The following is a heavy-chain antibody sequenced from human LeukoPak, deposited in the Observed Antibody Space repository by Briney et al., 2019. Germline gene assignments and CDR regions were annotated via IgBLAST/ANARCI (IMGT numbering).Heavy chain of an antibody. CDR3: AGPSKVGINWFFDL. J-gene: IGHJ2*01. CDR1: GFSFSSST. V-gene: IGHV3-21*01. CDR2: IGSTSSDK. Sequence: GGSLRLSCAASGFSFSSSTMNWARQAPGKGLEWVSSIGSTSSDKYYIESVKGRFTISRDSSKNTLYLQMNSLRAEDTAVYYCAGPSKVGINWFFDLWGRGTLVTVSS. D-gene: IGHD3-22*01.